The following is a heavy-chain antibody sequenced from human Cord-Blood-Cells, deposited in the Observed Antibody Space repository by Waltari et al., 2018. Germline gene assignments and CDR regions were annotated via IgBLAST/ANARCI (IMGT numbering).Heavy chain of an antibody. CDR2: IYYSGST. CDR1: GGSISSSSYY. J-gene: IGHJ5*02. CDR3: ARENYYGSGSYQKYNWFDP. D-gene: IGHD3-10*01. Sequence: QLQLQESGPGLVKPSETLSLTCTVSGGSISSSSYYWGWIRQPPGKGLEWIGSIYYSGSTYYHPSLKSRVTISVDTSKNQFSLKLSSVTAADTAVYYCARENYYGSGSYQKYNWFDPWGQGTLVTVSS. V-gene: IGHV4-39*07.